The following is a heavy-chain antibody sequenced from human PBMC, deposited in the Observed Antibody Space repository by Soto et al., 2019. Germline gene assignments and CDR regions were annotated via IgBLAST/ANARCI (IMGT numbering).Heavy chain of an antibody. D-gene: IGHD3-10*01. Sequence: QVQLVESGGGVVQPGRSLRLSCAASGFTFSSYGMHWVRQAPGKGLEWVAVIWYDGSNKYYADSVKGRFTISRDNSKNTLYLQMNSLRAEDTAVYYCARGTMVRGVIPNYYGMDVWGQGTTVTVSS. CDR2: IWYDGSNK. J-gene: IGHJ6*02. V-gene: IGHV3-33*01. CDR1: GFTFSSYG. CDR3: ARGTMVRGVIPNYYGMDV.